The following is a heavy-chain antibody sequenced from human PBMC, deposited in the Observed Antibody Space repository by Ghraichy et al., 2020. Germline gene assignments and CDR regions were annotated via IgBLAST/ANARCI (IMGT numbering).Heavy chain of an antibody. Sequence: SETLSLTCAVSGAYVSSSFYKWSWIRQPPGKGLEWIGQIRDSDSKYNPSLRSRATISVDTSRNQFSLKLTSVTAADTAVYYCATYEVGGAGQGAWGQGTLVTVSS. V-gene: IGHV4-61*01. CDR2: IRDSDS. J-gene: IGHJ4*02. CDR1: GAYVSSSFYK. CDR3: ATYEVGGAGQGA. D-gene: IGHD3-10*01.